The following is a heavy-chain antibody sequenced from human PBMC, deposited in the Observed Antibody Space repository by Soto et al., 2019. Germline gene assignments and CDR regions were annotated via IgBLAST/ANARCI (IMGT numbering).Heavy chain of an antibody. D-gene: IGHD3-10*01. Sequence: QVQLVESGGGVVQPGRSLRLSCAASGFTFSSYAMHWVRQAPGKGLEWVAVISYDGSNKYYADSVKGRFTISRDNSKNTLYLQMNSLRAEDTAVYYCARDQPLLWFGEAVGFDYLGQGTLVTVSS. J-gene: IGHJ4*02. CDR1: GFTFSSYA. CDR2: ISYDGSNK. CDR3: ARDQPLLWFGEAVGFDY. V-gene: IGHV3-30-3*01.